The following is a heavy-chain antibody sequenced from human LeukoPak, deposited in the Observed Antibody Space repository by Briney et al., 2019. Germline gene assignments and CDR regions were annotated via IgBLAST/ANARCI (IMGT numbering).Heavy chain of an antibody. CDR2: IVVGSGKT. J-gene: IGHJ4*02. CDR3: AADDLTRAY. Sequence: SVKVSCKASGFTLTDSALQWVRQARGQRLEWIGWIVVGSGKTNYAQNFQQRVTITRDMSTSTAYMELSSLRSEDTAVYYCAADDLTRAYWGQGTLVTVSS. CDR1: GFTLTDSA. V-gene: IGHV1-58*01.